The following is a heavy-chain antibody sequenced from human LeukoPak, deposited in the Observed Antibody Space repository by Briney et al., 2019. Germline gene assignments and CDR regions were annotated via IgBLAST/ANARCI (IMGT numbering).Heavy chain of an antibody. CDR3: ASLWFGLI. D-gene: IGHD3-10*01. CDR2: IKEDGSEE. CDR1: GFTFSKYW. Sequence: GGSLELPRVASGFTFSKYWITWVRQAPGKGLEWVANIKEDGSEEYYDDSVKGRFTISRDNAKNSLYLQMNSLSGEDTATYYCASLWFGLIWGRGTLVTVSS. J-gene: IGHJ4*02. V-gene: IGHV3-7*01.